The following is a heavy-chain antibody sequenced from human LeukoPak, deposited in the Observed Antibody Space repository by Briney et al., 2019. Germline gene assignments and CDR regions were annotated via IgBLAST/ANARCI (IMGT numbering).Heavy chain of an antibody. D-gene: IGHD6-6*01. J-gene: IGHJ5*02. Sequence: ASVKGSCQASGYTFTSYAMNWVRQAPGHGLEWMGWINTNTGNPTYAHGFTGRFVFSLDTSLSTAYLQISSLKSEDTAVYYCASIFRYSSSFDPWGQGTLVTVSS. CDR3: ASIFRYSSSFDP. CDR2: INTNTGNP. CDR1: GYTFTSYA. V-gene: IGHV7-4-1*02.